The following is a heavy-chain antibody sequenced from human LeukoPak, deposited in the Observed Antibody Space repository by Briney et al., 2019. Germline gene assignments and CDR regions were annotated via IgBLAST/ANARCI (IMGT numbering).Heavy chain of an antibody. Sequence: GALVKVSCKASGYTFTSYGISWVRQAPGQGLEWMGWISAYNGNTNYAQKLQGRVTMTTDTSTSTAYMELRSLRSDDTAVYYCARDLCSGGSCYALVWFDPWGQGTLVTVSS. D-gene: IGHD2-15*01. V-gene: IGHV1-18*04. CDR1: GYTFTSYG. CDR3: ARDLCSGGSCYALVWFDP. J-gene: IGHJ5*02. CDR2: ISAYNGNT.